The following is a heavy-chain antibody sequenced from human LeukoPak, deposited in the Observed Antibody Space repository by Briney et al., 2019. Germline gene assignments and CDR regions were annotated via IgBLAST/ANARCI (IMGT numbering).Heavy chain of an antibody. Sequence: PGGSLRLSCAASGFDCSRYWMTWVRQAPGKGLEWVANIEQDGGEEYYVDSVEGRFTISRDNAKNSLYLQMNSLRVEDTAVYYCARGRYVDWLFDYWGQGTLVTVSS. V-gene: IGHV3-7*03. CDR1: GFDCSRYW. CDR2: IEQDGGEE. D-gene: IGHD3-9*01. CDR3: ARGRYVDWLFDY. J-gene: IGHJ4*02.